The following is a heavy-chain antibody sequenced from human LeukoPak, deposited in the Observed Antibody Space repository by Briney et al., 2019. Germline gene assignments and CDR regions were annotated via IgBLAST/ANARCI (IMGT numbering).Heavy chain of an antibody. Sequence: GASVKVSCKASGGTFSSYAISWVRQAPGQGLEWMGGIIPIFGTANYAQKFQGRVTITADESTSTAYMELSSLRSEDTAVYYCASEDSSGYYYWGQGTLVTVSS. CDR3: ASEDSSGYYY. CDR1: GGTFSSYA. CDR2: IIPIFGTA. D-gene: IGHD3-22*01. J-gene: IGHJ4*02. V-gene: IGHV1-69*13.